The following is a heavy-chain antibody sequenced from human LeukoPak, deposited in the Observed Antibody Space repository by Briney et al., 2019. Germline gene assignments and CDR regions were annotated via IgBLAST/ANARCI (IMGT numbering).Heavy chain of an antibody. D-gene: IGHD1-26*01. CDR1: GFSFDGYG. Sequence: GGALRLSCAASGFSFDGYGMHWVHQAAGRGLEWLAVIWYDGSKKYYADSVKGRFTISRDNSENTLYLEMNSLRAEDTAVYYCAREGSGSYYVDYWGQGTLVTVSS. CDR3: AREGSGSYYVDY. CDR2: IWYDGSKK. V-gene: IGHV3-33*01. J-gene: IGHJ4*02.